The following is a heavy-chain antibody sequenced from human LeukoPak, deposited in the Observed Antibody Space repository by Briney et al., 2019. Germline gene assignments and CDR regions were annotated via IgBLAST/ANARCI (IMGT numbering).Heavy chain of an antibody. J-gene: IGHJ4*02. V-gene: IGHV4-39*01. CDR1: GDSIRSTSYY. Sequence: SETLSLTCTVSGDSIRSTSYYWGWIRQPPGKGLEWIGSIYYSGSTYYNPSLKSRVTISVDTSKNQFSLKLSSVTAADTAVYYCARQSKGSWDYYYFDYWGQGTLVTVSS. D-gene: IGHD6-13*01. CDR3: ARQSKGSWDYYYFDY. CDR2: IYYSGST.